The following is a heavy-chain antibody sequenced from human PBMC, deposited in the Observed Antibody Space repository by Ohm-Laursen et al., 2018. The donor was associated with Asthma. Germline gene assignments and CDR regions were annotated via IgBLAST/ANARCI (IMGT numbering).Heavy chain of an antibody. Sequence: SLRLSCAASGFTFRNHWMSWIRQAPGKGLEWVAEITDGGSTTYYVDSVKGRFTISRDNAKNLVFLQMNSLRAEDTAVYYCASVAAGWGQGTLVTVSS. CDR2: ITDGGSTT. CDR1: GFTFRNHW. V-gene: IGHV3-7*01. D-gene: IGHD6-19*01. CDR3: ASVAAG. J-gene: IGHJ4*02.